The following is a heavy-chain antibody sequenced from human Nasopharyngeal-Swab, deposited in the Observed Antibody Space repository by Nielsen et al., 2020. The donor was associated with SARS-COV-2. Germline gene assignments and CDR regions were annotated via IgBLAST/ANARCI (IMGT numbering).Heavy chain of an antibody. D-gene: IGHD3-9*01. CDR1: GFTFDRYA. CDR3: AKDLTGYYAPLDQ. Sequence: GGSLRLSCAASGFTFDRYAMNWVRQTPGKGLEWVSAVNGNGADTYYADSVKGRFTISSDNFKNTIYLHMNSLRAEDTAVYYCAKDLTGYYAPLDQWGQGTLVTVSS. J-gene: IGHJ4*02. V-gene: IGHV3-23*01. CDR2: VNGNGADT.